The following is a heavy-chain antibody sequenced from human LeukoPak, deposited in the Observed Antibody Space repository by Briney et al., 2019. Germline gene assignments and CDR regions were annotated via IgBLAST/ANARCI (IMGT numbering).Heavy chain of an antibody. Sequence: GGSLRLSCAASGFTFSSYAMTWVRVAPGGGLEWVSCISGSGGSTYYADSVTGRFSISRDNSTNPLYLQMKSLRAEDTVVYYWAKPVTYDGFFDFWGQRTLCTVSS. CDR3: AKPVTYDGFFDF. J-gene: IGHJ4*02. V-gene: IGHV3-23*01. D-gene: IGHD2-21*02. CDR1: GFTFSSYA. CDR2: ISGSGGST.